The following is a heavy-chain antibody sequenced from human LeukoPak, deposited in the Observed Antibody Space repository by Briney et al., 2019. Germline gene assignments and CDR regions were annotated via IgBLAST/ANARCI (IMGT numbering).Heavy chain of an antibody. CDR3: ARQGAVGATGFDF. V-gene: IGHV4-39*01. D-gene: IGHD1-26*01. J-gene: IGHJ4*02. CDR1: GDSISGISYY. CDR2: IYYSGSS. Sequence: SETLSLTCSVSGDSISGISYYWGWIRQPPGKGLEWIGKIYYSGSSYNNPSLESRVVISLDTSRNQFSLELTSVTATDTAVYYCARQGAVGATGFDFWGQGILVTVSS.